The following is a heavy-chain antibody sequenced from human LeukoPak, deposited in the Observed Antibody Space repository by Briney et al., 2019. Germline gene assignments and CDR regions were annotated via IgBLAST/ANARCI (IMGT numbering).Heavy chain of an antibody. V-gene: IGHV3-7*01. CDR3: VRNRGWYALDV. D-gene: IGHD6-19*01. CDR1: GFTFSDFW. J-gene: IGHJ3*01. Sequence: TGGSLRLSCIGSGFTFSDFWMTWVRQTPGRGLEWVANVNKDGYQKQYADSLRGRFTISKDNSKNSMYLQLNSLRAEDTGVYYCVRNRGWYALDVWGQGTMVTVSS. CDR2: VNKDGYQK.